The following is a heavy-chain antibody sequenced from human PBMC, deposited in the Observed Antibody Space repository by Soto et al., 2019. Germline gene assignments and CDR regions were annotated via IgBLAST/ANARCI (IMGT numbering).Heavy chain of an antibody. D-gene: IGHD3-3*01. CDR3: ARDPSYYDFWSGYLYYFDY. CDR1: GYTFTIYD. J-gene: IGHJ4*02. CDR2: MNPNSGNT. V-gene: IGHV1-8*01. Sequence: AVKGSCTSSGYTFTIYDINWVRQAPGQLLEWMGWMNPNSGNTGYAQKLQGRVTMTTDTSTSTAYMELRSLRSDDTAVYYCARDPSYYDFWSGYLYYFDYWGPGTLVTSPQ.